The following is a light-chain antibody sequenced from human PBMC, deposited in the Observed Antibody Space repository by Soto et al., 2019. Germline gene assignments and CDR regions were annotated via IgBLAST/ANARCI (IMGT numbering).Light chain of an antibody. Sequence: QSVLTQPRSVSGSPGQSVTISCTGTSSDVGGYNYVSWYQQHPGKAPKLMIYEVTRRPSGVPDRFSGSKSGNTASLNVSGLQAEDEADYYCCSYADNTDYVFGTGTKLTVL. CDR2: EVT. J-gene: IGLJ1*01. CDR1: SSDVGGYNY. CDR3: CSYADNTDYV. V-gene: IGLV2-11*01.